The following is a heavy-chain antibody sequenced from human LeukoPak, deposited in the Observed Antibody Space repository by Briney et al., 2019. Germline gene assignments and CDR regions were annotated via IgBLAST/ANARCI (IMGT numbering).Heavy chain of an antibody. V-gene: IGHV4-59*01. Sequence: SETLSLTCTVSGGSISSYYWSWIRQPPGKGLEWIGYIYYSGSTNHNPSLKSRVTISVDTSKNQFSLKLSSVTAADTAVYYCARDSSYGFFDYWGQGTLVTVSS. CDR3: ARDSSYGFFDY. D-gene: IGHD5-18*01. CDR2: IYYSGST. J-gene: IGHJ4*02. CDR1: GGSISSYY.